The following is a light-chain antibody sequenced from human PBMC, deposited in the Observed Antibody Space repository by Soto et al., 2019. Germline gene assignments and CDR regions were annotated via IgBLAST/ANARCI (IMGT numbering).Light chain of an antibody. CDR1: QSVSSN. J-gene: IGKJ2*01. CDR2: GAS. CDR3: QQYNNWPPYT. V-gene: IGKV3-15*01. Sequence: EIVMTQSPATLSVSPGERATLSCRASQSVSSNLAWYRQKPGQTPRLLIYGASTRATGITARFSGSGSGTEFTLAISSLQSEDFAVYYCQQYNNWPPYTFGQGTKLEIK.